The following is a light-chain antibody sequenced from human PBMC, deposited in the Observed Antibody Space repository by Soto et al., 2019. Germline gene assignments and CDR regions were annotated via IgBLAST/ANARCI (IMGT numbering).Light chain of an antibody. V-gene: IGLV2-14*01. CDR2: EVS. CDR3: TSYRSGRTRV. Sequence: QSVLTQPASVSGSPGQSITISCTGTSSDYVSWFQHHPGKAPKLMIYEVSYRPSGVSNRFSGSKSGDTASLTISGLQADDEPDYYCTSYRSGRTRVFGSGTKVTVL. CDR1: SSDY. J-gene: IGLJ1*01.